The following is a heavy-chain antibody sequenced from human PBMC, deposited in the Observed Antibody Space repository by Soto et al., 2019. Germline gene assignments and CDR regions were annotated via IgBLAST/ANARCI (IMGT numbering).Heavy chain of an antibody. CDR2: IYYTGST. CDR1: GDSINNYY. D-gene: IGHD3-16*01. J-gene: IGHJ4*01. CDR3: ASLGRSEPAGSKLDY. V-gene: IGHV4-59*01. Sequence: SVTRPLTWSVCGDSINNYYWSWIRQPPGKRLEWIGYIYYTGSTTYNPSLESRVTMSVDTSKNQFSLKLSSVNAAAPAVYYCASLGRSEPAGSKLDYWSGRTLVTLAS.